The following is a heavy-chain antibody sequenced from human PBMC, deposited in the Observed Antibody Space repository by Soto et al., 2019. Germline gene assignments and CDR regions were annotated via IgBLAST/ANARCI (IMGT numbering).Heavy chain of an antibody. J-gene: IGHJ5*02. V-gene: IGHV3-11*01. CDR1: GFTFSDYY. Sequence: GSLSLSCAASGFTFSDYYMSWIRQAPGKGLEWVSYISSSDSNIYYADSVKGRFTISRDNAKNSLNLQMNSLRAEDTAGYYCARGYLEWLLSHNWFDPWGQRTLVTVSA. D-gene: IGHD3-3*01. CDR2: ISSSDSNI. CDR3: ARGYLEWLLSHNWFDP.